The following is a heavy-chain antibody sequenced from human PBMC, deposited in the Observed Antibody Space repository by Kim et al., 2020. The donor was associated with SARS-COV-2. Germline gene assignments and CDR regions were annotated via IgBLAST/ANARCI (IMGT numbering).Heavy chain of an antibody. J-gene: IGHJ4*02. V-gene: IGHV6-1*01. CDR3: ARDPYDFWSGYSPFDY. D-gene: IGHD3-3*01. Sequence: SVKSRITINPDTSKNQFSLQLNSVTPEDTAVYYCARDPYDFWSGYSPFDYWGQGTLVTVSS.